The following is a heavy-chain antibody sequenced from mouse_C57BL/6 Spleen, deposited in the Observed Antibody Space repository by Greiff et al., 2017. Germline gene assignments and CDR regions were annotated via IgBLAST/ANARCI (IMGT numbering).Heavy chain of an antibody. Sequence: QVQLQQSGAELVRPGASVKLSCKASGYPFTDYYINWVKQRPGPGLEWIARIYPGSGNTYYNEKFKGKATLTAEKSSSTAYMQLSSLTSEDSADYVCAREGYGSKDFDYWGQGTTLTVSS. V-gene: IGHV1-76*01. CDR2: IYPGSGNT. D-gene: IGHD1-1*01. CDR1: GYPFTDYY. CDR3: AREGYGSKDFDY. J-gene: IGHJ2*01.